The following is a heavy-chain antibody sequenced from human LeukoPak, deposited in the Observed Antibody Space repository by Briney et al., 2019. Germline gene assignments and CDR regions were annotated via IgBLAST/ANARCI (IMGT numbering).Heavy chain of an antibody. V-gene: IGHV4-34*01. D-gene: IGHD3-9*01. Sequence: KPSETLSLTCAVYGGSFSGYYWSWIRQPPGKGLEWIGEINHSGSTNYNPSLESRVTISVDTSKNQFSLKLSSVTAADTAVYYCARLPALRYFDWKASIVYWGQGTLVTVSS. CDR3: ARLPALRYFDWKASIVY. CDR2: INHSGST. CDR1: GGSFSGYY. J-gene: IGHJ4*02.